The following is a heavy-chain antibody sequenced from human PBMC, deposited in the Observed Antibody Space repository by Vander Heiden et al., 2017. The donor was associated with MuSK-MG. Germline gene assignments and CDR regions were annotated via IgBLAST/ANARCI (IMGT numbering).Heavy chain of an antibody. Sequence: GKGLEWVANIKQDGSEKYYVDSVKGRFTISRDNAKNSLYLQMNSLRAEDTAVYYCARDSSTMVRGVIVGAFDIWGQGTMVTVSS. CDR2: IKQDGSEK. J-gene: IGHJ3*02. CDR3: ARDSSTMVRGVIVGAFDI. V-gene: IGHV3-7*01. D-gene: IGHD3-10*01.